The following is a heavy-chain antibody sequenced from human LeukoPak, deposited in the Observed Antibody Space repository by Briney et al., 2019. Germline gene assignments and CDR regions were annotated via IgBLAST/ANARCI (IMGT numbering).Heavy chain of an antibody. Sequence: PGGSLRLSCAASGFTFSSYAMSWVRQAPGKGLEWVSAISGSGGSTYYADSVKGRFTISRDNFKNTLYLQVNSLRAEDTAVYYCQVPPVTHGRDYYYYMDVWGKGTTVTVSS. CDR2: ISGSGGST. V-gene: IGHV3-23*01. D-gene: IGHD1-26*01. J-gene: IGHJ6*03. CDR3: QVPPVTHGRDYYYYMDV. CDR1: GFTFSSYA.